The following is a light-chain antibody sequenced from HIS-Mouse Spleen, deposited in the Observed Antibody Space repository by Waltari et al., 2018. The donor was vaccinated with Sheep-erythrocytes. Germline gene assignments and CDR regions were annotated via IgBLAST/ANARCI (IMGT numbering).Light chain of an antibody. CDR2: DVS. J-gene: IGLJ1*01. CDR3: SSYTSSSTLHV. V-gene: IGLV2-14*03. CDR1: SSDVVDYNY. Sequence: QSALTQPASVSGSPGQSITISCTGTSSDVVDYNYVSWYQQHPGKAPKLMSYDVSNRPSGVSNRFSGSKSGNTASLTISGLQAEDEADYYCSSYTSSSTLHVFGTGTKVTVL.